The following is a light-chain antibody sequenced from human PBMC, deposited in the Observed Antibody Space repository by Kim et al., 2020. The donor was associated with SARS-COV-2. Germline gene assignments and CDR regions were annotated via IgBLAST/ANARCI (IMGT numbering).Light chain of an antibody. CDR2: YDS. CDR1: NIGGHS. V-gene: IGLV3-21*01. Sequence: SYELTQPPSVSVAPGQTARITCGGNNIGGHSVHWYQQKPGQAPVLVIYYDSDRPSGIPERFSGSKAATTATLTISRVEAGDEADYYCQVWDTDTDDYVFGTGPKVTLL. J-gene: IGLJ1*01. CDR3: QVWDTDTDDYV.